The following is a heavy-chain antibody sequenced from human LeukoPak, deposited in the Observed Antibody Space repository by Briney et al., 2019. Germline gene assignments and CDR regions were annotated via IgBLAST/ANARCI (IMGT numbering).Heavy chain of an antibody. CDR3: AKDVAAAGMGDGMDV. D-gene: IGHD6-13*01. CDR1: GFTFSSYG. V-gene: IGHV3-30*18. J-gene: IGHJ6*02. Sequence: GGSLRLSCAASGFTFSSYGMHWVRQAPGKGLEWVAVISYDGGNKYYADSVKGRFTISRDNSKNTLYLQMNSLRAEDTAVYYCAKDVAAAGMGDGMDVWGQGTTVTVSS. CDR2: ISYDGGNK.